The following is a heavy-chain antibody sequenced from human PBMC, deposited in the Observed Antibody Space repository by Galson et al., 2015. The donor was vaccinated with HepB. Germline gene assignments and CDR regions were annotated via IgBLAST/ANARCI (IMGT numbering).Heavy chain of an antibody. CDR3: AKSRPTVTTVGQDY. D-gene: IGHD4-11*01. Sequence: SLRLSCAASGFTFSNHAMSWVRQAPGKGLEWVSAIGGSGDNTYHADSVKGRFTISRDNSKNTLFLQMNSLRAEDTAVYYCAKSRPTVTTVGQDYWGQGTLVTVSS. CDR2: IGGSGDNT. CDR1: GFTFSNHA. V-gene: IGHV3-23*01. J-gene: IGHJ4*02.